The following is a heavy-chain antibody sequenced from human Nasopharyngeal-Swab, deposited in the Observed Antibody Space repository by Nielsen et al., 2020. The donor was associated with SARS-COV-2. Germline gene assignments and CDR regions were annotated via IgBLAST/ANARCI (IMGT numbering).Heavy chain of an antibody. D-gene: IGHD4-11*01. CDR2: IKSKTDGGTT. Sequence: GGSLRLSCAASGFTFSSYAMHWVRQAPGKGLEWVGRIKSKTDGGTTDYAAPVKGRFTISRDDSKNTLYLQMNSLRAEDTAVYYCAKVPSTVTTLPPDYWGQGTLVTVSS. CDR1: GFTFSSYA. V-gene: IGHV3-15*07. J-gene: IGHJ4*02. CDR3: AKVPSTVTTLPPDY.